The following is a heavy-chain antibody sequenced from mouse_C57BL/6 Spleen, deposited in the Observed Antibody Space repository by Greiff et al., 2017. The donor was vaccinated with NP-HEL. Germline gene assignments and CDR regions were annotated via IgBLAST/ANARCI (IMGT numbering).Heavy chain of an antibody. V-gene: IGHV14-2*01. CDR3: ARDSLYYYGSSFYAMDY. D-gene: IGHD1-1*01. Sequence: VQLQQSGAELVKPGASVKLSCTASGFNIKDYYMHWVKQRTEQGLEWIGRIDPEDGETKYAPKFQGQATITADTSSNTAYLQFLRLTSEDTAVYYCARDSLYYYGSSFYAMDYWGQGTSVTVSS. J-gene: IGHJ4*01. CDR1: GFNIKDYY. CDR2: IDPEDGET.